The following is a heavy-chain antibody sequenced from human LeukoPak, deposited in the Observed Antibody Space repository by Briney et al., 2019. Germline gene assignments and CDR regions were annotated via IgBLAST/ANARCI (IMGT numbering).Heavy chain of an antibody. Sequence: PSETLSLTCAVYGGSFSGYYWSWIRQPPGEGLEWLGEINHSGSTNYNPSLKSRVTISVDTSKNHFSLKLSSVTAADTAVYYCARRNDYVWGSYRSLDYWGQGTLVTVSS. D-gene: IGHD3-16*02. J-gene: IGHJ4*02. CDR1: GGSFSGYY. CDR3: ARRNDYVWGSYRSLDY. V-gene: IGHV4-34*01. CDR2: INHSGST.